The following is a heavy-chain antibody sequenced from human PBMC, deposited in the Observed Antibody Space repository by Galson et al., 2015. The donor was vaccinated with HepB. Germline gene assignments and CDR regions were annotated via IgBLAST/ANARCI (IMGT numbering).Heavy chain of an antibody. CDR2: ITSSGGNT. CDR3: ARHNEGFAECRFDY. Sequence: SLRLSCAASGFTFTRYAMTWVRQAPGKGLEWVSSITSSGGNTYYTDSVKGRFTISRDNSQNTLLLQMNSLRAEETAVYYCARHNEGFAECRFDYWGQGNLVTVSS. V-gene: IGHV3-23*01. D-gene: IGHD3-10*01. CDR1: GFTFTRYA. J-gene: IGHJ4*02.